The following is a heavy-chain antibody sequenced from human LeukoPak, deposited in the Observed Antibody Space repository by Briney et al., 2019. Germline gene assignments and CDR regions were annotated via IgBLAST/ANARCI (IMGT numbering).Heavy chain of an antibody. CDR1: GFTFSDYY. Sequence: GGSLRLSCAASGFTFSDYYMSWIRQAPGRGLEWVSYISSSGTTIYYADSVKGRFTISRDNAKSSLYLQMSSLRAEDMAVYYCARDHYYDSNDYWGQGTLVTVSS. V-gene: IGHV3-11*01. D-gene: IGHD3-22*01. J-gene: IGHJ4*02. CDR2: ISSSGTTI. CDR3: ARDHYYDSNDY.